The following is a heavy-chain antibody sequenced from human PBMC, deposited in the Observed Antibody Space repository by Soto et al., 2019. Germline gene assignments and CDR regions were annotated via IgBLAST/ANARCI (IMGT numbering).Heavy chain of an antibody. CDR1: GGSFTDYY. CDR3: ARGEYDSSGLYSWAPRGFDV. D-gene: IGHD3-22*01. CDR2: INHSASS. J-gene: IGHJ6*02. Sequence: QVQLRQWGAGLLKPSETLVLTCAVSGGSFTDYYWGWIRQSPGKGLEWIGEINHSASSTYNPSLGSRVTILVDTSKKQFSLRLTSVTAADTVMYYCARGEYDSSGLYSWAPRGFDVWGQGTTVTVSS. V-gene: IGHV4-34*01.